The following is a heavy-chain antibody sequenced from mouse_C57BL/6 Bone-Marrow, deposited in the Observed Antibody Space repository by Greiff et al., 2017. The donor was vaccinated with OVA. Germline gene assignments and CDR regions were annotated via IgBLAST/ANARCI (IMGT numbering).Heavy chain of an antibody. V-gene: IGHV1-61*01. CDR1: GYTFTSYW. CDR3: AREADWGLFDY. D-gene: IGHD4-1*01. J-gene: IGHJ2*01. Sequence: QVQLQQPGAELVRPGSSVKLSCKASGYTFTSYWMDWVKQRPGQGLEWIGNIYPSDSETHYNQKFKDKATLTVDKSSSTAYMQLSSLTSEDSAVYCCAREADWGLFDYWGQGTTLTVSS. CDR2: IYPSDSET.